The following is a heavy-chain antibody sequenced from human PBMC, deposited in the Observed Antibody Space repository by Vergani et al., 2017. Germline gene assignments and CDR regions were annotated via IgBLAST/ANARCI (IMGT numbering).Heavy chain of an antibody. CDR1: GGSISSYY. Sequence: QVQLQESGPGLVKPSETLSLTCTVSGGSISSYYWSWIRQPPGKGLEWIGYIYYSGSTNYNPSLKSRVTISVDTSKNQFSLKLSSVTAADTAVYYCARERRNIAAIDCWSQGTLVTVSS. CDR2: IYYSGST. CDR3: ARERRNIAAIDC. D-gene: IGHD6-6*01. J-gene: IGHJ4*02. V-gene: IGHV4-59*01.